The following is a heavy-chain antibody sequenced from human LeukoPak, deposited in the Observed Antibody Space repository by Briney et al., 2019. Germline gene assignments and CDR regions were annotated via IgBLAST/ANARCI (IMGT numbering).Heavy chain of an antibody. J-gene: IGHJ3*02. Sequence: SETLSLTCAVYGGSFSGYYWSWIRQPPGKGLEWIGEINHSGGTNYNPSLKSRVTISVDTSKNQFSLKLSSVTAADTAVYYCAKYYYDSKDAFDIWGQGTMVTVSS. CDR2: INHSGGT. CDR3: AKYYYDSKDAFDI. V-gene: IGHV4-34*01. D-gene: IGHD3-22*01. CDR1: GGSFSGYY.